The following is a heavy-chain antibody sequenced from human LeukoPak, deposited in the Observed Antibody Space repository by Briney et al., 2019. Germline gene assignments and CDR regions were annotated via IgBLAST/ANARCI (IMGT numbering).Heavy chain of an antibody. CDR3: ASGYFVHTFDF. CDR1: GVSIRSTSHY. V-gene: IGHV4-39*01. Sequence: PSETLSLTCTVSGVSIRSTSHYWGWIRQPPGKGLEWIGSIYFSGNTYHNPSLKTRVTISIDTSKNQFSLKLTSVTAADTAIFYCASGYFVHTFDFWGQGTLGTVSS. CDR2: IYFSGNT. J-gene: IGHJ4*02. D-gene: IGHD2-2*03.